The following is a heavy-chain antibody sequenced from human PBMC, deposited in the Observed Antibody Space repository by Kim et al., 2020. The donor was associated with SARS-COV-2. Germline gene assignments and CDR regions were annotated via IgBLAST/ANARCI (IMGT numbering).Heavy chain of an antibody. D-gene: IGHD1-7*01. Sequence: SETLSLTCNVYGGSISGYFWGWIRQPPGKGLEWIGSVSYIGNTHSNPSLKTRLTISVDTSKNQLSLNLKSVTATDTAVYYCARGSSSGTNRLDSWGQGTLVTVSS. V-gene: IGHV4-39*01. CDR1: GGSISGYF. J-gene: IGHJ4*02. CDR3: ARGSSSGTNRLDS. CDR2: VSYIGNT.